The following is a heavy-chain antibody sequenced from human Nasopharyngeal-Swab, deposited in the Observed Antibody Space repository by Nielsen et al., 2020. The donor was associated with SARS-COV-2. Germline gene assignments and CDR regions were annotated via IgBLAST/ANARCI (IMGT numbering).Heavy chain of an antibody. J-gene: IGHJ6*02. CDR3: ARTDIVVVPAATTPRKDGMDV. V-gene: IGHV4-34*01. Sequence: GSLRLSCAVYGGSFSGYYWSWIRQPPGKRLEWIGEINHSGSTNYNPSLKSRVTISVDTSKNQFSLKLSSVTAADTAVYYCARTDIVVVPAATTPRKDGMDVWGQGTTVTVSS. CDR1: GGSFSGYY. D-gene: IGHD2-2*01. CDR2: INHSGST.